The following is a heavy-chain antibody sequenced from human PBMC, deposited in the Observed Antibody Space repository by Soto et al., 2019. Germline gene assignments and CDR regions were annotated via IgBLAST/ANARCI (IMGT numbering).Heavy chain of an antibody. CDR3: ARDDYDSSGYYYVDY. Sequence: QVQLVESWGGVVQPGRSLRLSCAASGFTFSSYGMHWVRQAPGKGLEWVAVIWYDGSNKYYADSLKGRFTISRDNSKKTLYLQVNSLRAEDTAVYFCARDDYDSSGYYYVDYWGQGTLVTVSS. CDR2: IWYDGSNK. CDR1: GFTFSSYG. D-gene: IGHD3-22*01. V-gene: IGHV3-33*01. J-gene: IGHJ4*02.